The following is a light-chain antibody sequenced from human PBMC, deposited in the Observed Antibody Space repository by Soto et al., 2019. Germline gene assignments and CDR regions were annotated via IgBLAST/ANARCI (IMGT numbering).Light chain of an antibody. Sequence: QSALTQLASVSGSPGQSITISCTGTSSDIGAYNYVSWYQQHPGKAPKRMIYDVSNRPSGVSNRFSGSKSGNTASLTISGLQAEDEADYYCTSYTSSYTLVFGGGTKVTVL. V-gene: IGLV2-14*01. CDR3: TSYTSSYTLV. CDR1: SSDIGAYNY. J-gene: IGLJ2*01. CDR2: DVS.